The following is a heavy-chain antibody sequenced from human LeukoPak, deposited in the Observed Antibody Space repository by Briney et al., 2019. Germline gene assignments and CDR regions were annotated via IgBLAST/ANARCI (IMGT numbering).Heavy chain of an antibody. J-gene: IGHJ5*02. CDR3: AREIVRSGYYGWFDP. Sequence: SETLSLTCTVSGGSISSYYWSWIRQPAGKGLEWIGRIYTSGSTYYNPSLKSRVTISVDTSKNQFSLKLSSVTAADTAVYYCAREIVRSGYYGWFDPWGQGTLVTVSS. CDR1: GGSISSYY. V-gene: IGHV4-4*07. CDR2: IYTSGST. D-gene: IGHD3-3*01.